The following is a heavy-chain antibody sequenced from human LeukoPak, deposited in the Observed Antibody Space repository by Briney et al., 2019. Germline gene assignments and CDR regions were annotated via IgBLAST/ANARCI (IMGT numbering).Heavy chain of an antibody. CDR3: AKGGHYSWFDP. CDR2: ISGFGENT. Sequence: QAGGSLRLSCAASGFNFGGSAMSWVRQAPGKGLEWVSTISGFGENTYYADSVKGRFTISRDNFKSALFLQMNSLRAEDTAVYYCAKGGHYSWFDPWGQGTLVIVSS. CDR1: GFNFGGSA. V-gene: IGHV3-23*01. D-gene: IGHD1-26*01. J-gene: IGHJ5*02.